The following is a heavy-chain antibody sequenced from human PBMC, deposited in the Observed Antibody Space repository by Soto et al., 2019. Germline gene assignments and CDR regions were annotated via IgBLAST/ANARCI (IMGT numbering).Heavy chain of an antibody. CDR3: ARDLNHDFWTDPYHFFGMDV. V-gene: IGHV1-46*01. J-gene: IGHJ6*02. CDR1: GNTFTRNK. D-gene: IGHD3-3*01. Sequence: ASVKVSCKVSGNTFTRNKIHWGRQAPGQGLECMGMINPRDGSTTYAQAFRGRLIVTRDTSTTMVYMELSSLIFDDTAVYFCARDLNHDFWTDPYHFFGMDVWGQGTTVTVSS. CDR2: INPRDGST.